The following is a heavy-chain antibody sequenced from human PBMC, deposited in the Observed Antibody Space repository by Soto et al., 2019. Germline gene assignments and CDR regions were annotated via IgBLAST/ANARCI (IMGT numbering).Heavy chain of an antibody. J-gene: IGHJ6*02. CDR1: GFTFGDYA. CDR2: IRSKAYGGTT. D-gene: IGHD3-10*01. V-gene: IGHV3-49*04. Sequence: PGGSLRLSCTASGFTFGDYAMSWVRQAPGKGLEWVGFIRSKAYGGTTEYAASVKGRFTISRDDSKSIAYLRMNSLKTEDTAVYYCTRVPELYYYYGMDVWGQGTTVTVSS. CDR3: TRVPELYYYYGMDV.